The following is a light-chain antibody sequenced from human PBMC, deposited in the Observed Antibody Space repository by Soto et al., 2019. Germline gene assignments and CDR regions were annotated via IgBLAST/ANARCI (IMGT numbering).Light chain of an antibody. Sequence: VVITQSPATLSVSPGERATLSCRASQSVSTNLAWYQQKPGQAPRLLIYATSARATGLPARFSGSGFGTEFTLTISSLQPEDFATYYCQQSYSTPTFGQGTRLEIK. J-gene: IGKJ5*01. CDR1: QSVSTN. CDR2: ATS. V-gene: IGKV3-15*01. CDR3: QQSYSTPT.